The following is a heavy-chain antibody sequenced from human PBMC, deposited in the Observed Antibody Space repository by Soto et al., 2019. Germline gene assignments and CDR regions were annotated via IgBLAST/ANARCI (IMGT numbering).Heavy chain of an antibody. Sequence: XSVKVSWNASDNTFTNYGVSWVRQAPGQGLEWMGWISAYNGNTDYAEKFQGRVTLTTDTSTTTAFMELRSLRSDDTAVYYCARAYLIRRTSALGYWGQGTLVTVSS. D-gene: IGHD2-21*01. CDR1: DNTFTNYG. J-gene: IGHJ4*02. V-gene: IGHV1-18*04. CDR3: ARAYLIRRTSALGY. CDR2: ISAYNGNT.